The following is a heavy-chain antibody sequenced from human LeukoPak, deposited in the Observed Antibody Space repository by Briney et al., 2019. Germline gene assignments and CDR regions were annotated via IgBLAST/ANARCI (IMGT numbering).Heavy chain of an antibody. CDR2: IYYSGNT. Sequence: SETLSLTCTVSGVSISSRSDYWGWVRQPPGKGLEYIGNIYYSGNTYYNPSLKSRVTISVDTSKNQFSLKLSSMTAADTAVYYCVSGAVAGTFNSWGQGTLVTVSS. CDR3: VSGAVAGTFNS. J-gene: IGHJ4*02. V-gene: IGHV4-39*01. D-gene: IGHD6-19*01. CDR1: GVSISSRSDY.